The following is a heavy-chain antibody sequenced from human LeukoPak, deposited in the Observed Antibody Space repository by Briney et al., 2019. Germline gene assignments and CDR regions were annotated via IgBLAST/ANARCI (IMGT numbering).Heavy chain of an antibody. D-gene: IGHD2-21*02. CDR3: ARARYCGGDCYSNWFDP. J-gene: IGHJ5*02. CDR1: GGTFSSYA. CDR2: IIPIFGTA. V-gene: IGHV1-69*13. Sequence: ASVKVSCKASGGTFSSYAISWVRQAPGQGLEWMGGIIPIFGTANHAQKFQGRVTITADESTSTAYMELSSLRSEDTAVYYCARARYCGGDCYSNWFDPWGQGTLVTVSS.